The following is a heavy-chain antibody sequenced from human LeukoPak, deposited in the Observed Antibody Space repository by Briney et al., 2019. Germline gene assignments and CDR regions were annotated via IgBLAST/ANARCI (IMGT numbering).Heavy chain of an antibody. V-gene: IGHV3-43*02. CDR3: AKDWGAYYDSSGFYSGDFDY. CDR2: ISGDGGST. CDR1: GFTFDDYA. D-gene: IGHD3-22*01. J-gene: IGHJ4*02. Sequence: GGSLRLSCAASGFTFDDYAMHWVRQAPGKGLEWVSLISGDGGSTYYADSVKGRFTISRDNSKNSLYLQMDSLRTEDTALYYCAKDWGAYYDSSGFYSGDFDYWGQGTLVTVSS.